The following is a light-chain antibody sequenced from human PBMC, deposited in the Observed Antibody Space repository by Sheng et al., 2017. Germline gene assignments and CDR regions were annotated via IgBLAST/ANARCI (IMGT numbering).Light chain of an antibody. CDR2: SAS. CDR1: QTIDTY. J-gene: IGKJ2*01. CDR3: QQSYSLPYT. Sequence: DIQMTQSPSSLSASVGDRVSITCRASQTIDTYLNWYQQKPGRAPKLLIYSASILQGGVPSRFSGSGSGTDFTLTITSLRPEDVATYYCQQSYSLPYTFGQGTKFEIK. V-gene: IGKV1-39*01.